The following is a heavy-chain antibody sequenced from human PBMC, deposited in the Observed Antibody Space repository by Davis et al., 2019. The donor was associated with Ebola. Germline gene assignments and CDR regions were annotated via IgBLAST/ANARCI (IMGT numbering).Heavy chain of an antibody. V-gene: IGHV1-58*02. CDR2: IVVGSGNT. CDR3: AASAGTVGKFDY. D-gene: IGHD1-14*01. CDR1: GFYFTSSA. Sequence: SAQVSCKASGFYFTSSAIQWVRQARGQRLEWIGWIVVGSGNTNYAQKFQGRVTITRDMSTSTSYVDLTNLRSEDTAVYYCAASAGTVGKFDYWGQGTLVTVSS. J-gene: IGHJ4*02.